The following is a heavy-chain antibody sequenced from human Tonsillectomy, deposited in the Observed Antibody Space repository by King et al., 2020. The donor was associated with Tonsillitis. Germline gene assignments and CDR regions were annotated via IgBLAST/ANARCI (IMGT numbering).Heavy chain of an antibody. V-gene: IGHV3-23*04. CDR1: GFSFSGYA. D-gene: IGHD2-21*02. J-gene: IGHJ4*02. Sequence: VQLVESGGGLVQPGGSLRLSCAASGFSFSGYAMSWVRQAPGKGLEWGSGVSNSGGVTYYADSLKGRFTISRDNSKNTLYLQMNSLRAEDTALYYCAKAMVVTGLLDSWGQGTLVTVSS. CDR2: VSNSGGVT. CDR3: AKAMVVTGLLDS.